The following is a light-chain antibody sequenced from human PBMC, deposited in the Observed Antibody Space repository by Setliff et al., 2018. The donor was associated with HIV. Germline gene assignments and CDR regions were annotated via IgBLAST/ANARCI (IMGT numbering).Light chain of an antibody. V-gene: IGLV1-40*01. Sequence: QSALTQPPSVSGAPGQRVTISCTGSSSNIGAGYDVYWYQQLPGTAPKLLIYANTNRPSGVPDRFSGSKSGTSPSLAVTGLQAEDEADYYCQSYDSSLSGWVFGGGTKVTVL. J-gene: IGLJ3*02. CDR2: ANT. CDR3: QSYDSSLSGWV. CDR1: SSNIGAGYD.